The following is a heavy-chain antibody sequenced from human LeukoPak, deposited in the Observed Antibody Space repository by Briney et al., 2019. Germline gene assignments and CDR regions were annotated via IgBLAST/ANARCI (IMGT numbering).Heavy chain of an antibody. CDR2: IHYTGST. Sequence: SETLSLTCTVSGGSISSYYWSWIRQSPGKGLECIGYIHYTGSTNYNPSLKSRVTISVETSKNQLSLKLKAVTAADTAVYYCARGGYYGSGNDFRFDPWGQGTLVTVSS. CDR1: GGSISSYY. CDR3: ARGGYYGSGNDFRFDP. D-gene: IGHD3-10*01. J-gene: IGHJ5*02. V-gene: IGHV4-59*01.